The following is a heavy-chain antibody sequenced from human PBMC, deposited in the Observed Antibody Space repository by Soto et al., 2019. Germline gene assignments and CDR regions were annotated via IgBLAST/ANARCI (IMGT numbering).Heavy chain of an antibody. J-gene: IGHJ4*02. Sequence: SETLSLTCAVYGGSFSGYYWSWIRQPPGKGLEWIGEINHSGSTNYNPSLKSRVTISVDTSKNQFSLKLSSVTAADTAVYYCARAASRQGDIVVVPAAMESDYWGQGTLVTVSS. D-gene: IGHD2-2*01. CDR2: INHSGST. CDR3: ARAASRQGDIVVVPAAMESDY. CDR1: GGSFSGYY. V-gene: IGHV4-34*01.